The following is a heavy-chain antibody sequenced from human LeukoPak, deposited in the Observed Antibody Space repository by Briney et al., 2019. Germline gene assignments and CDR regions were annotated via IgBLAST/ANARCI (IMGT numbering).Heavy chain of an antibody. Sequence: PSETLSLTCTVSGGSISSYYWSWIRQPPGKGLEWIGYIYYSGSTNYNPSLKSRVTISVDTSENQFSLKLTSVTAADTAVYYCARTMEGYCSGGSCYQYSYYMDVWGKGTTVTVSS. D-gene: IGHD2-15*01. V-gene: IGHV4-59*01. CDR1: GGSISSYY. CDR3: ARTMEGYCSGGSCYQYSYYMDV. J-gene: IGHJ6*03. CDR2: IYYSGST.